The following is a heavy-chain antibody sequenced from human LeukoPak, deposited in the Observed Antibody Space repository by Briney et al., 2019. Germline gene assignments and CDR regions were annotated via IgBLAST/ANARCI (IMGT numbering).Heavy chain of an antibody. CDR1: GGSISSYY. V-gene: IGHV4-59*01. Sequence: SETLSLTCTVSGGSISSYYWSWIRQPPGKGLEWIGYIYYSGSTNYNHSLKSRVTISVDTSKNQFSLKLSSVTAADTAAYYCASFKTNLFDPWGQGTLVTVSS. CDR3: ASFKTNLFDP. J-gene: IGHJ5*02. CDR2: IYYSGST.